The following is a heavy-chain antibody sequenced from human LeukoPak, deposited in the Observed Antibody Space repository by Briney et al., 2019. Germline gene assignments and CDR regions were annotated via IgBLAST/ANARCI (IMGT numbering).Heavy chain of an antibody. J-gene: IGHJ4*02. CDR3: ARSGRSLAVDFDY. CDR2: IYPGDPDT. CDR1: GYSFTSYW. Sequence: GESLKISCKGSGYSFTSYWIGWVRQMPGKGLEWMGIIYPGDPDTRYSPSFQGQVTISADKSISTAYLQWSSLKASDTAMYYCARSGRSLAVDFDYWGQGTLVTVSS. D-gene: IGHD6-19*01. V-gene: IGHV5-51*01.